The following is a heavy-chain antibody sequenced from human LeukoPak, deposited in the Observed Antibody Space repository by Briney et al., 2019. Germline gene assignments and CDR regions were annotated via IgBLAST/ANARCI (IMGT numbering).Heavy chain of an antibody. CDR3: ARGGSTSYRELLYNWFDP. CDR1: GDSISSSY. D-gene: IGHD1-26*01. J-gene: IGHJ5*02. CDR2: IYYTGSS. V-gene: IGHV4-59*01. Sequence: SETLSLTCTVSGDSISSSYWSWIRQPPGKGPEWIGYIYYTGSSYYNPSLKSRVTISVDTSKNQFSLKLSSVTAADTAVYYCARGGSTSYRELLYNWFDPWGQGTLVTVSS.